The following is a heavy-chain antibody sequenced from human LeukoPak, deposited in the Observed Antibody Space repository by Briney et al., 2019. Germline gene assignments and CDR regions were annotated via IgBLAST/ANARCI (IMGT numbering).Heavy chain of an antibody. D-gene: IGHD2-15*01. CDR2: IYYSGST. J-gene: IGHJ2*01. V-gene: IGHV4-39*01. Sequence: SETLSLTCTVSGGSISSSSYYWGWIRQPPGKGLEWIGSIYYSGSTYYNPSLKSRVTISVDTSKNQFSLKLSSVTAADTAVYYCARRGSRFYWYLDLWGRGTLVTVSS. CDR1: GGSISSSSYY. CDR3: ARRGSRFYWYLDL.